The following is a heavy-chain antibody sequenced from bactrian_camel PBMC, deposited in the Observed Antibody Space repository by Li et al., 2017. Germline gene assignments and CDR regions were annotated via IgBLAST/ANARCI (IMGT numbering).Heavy chain of an antibody. D-gene: IGHD1*01. CDR1: EYTYSSFC. V-gene: IGHV3S42*01. J-gene: IGHJ4*01. Sequence: VQLVESGGGSVQSGGSLRLSCAVSEYTYSSFCMGWFRQAQGKERDGVAAIDESGVISYADSVKGRFTISQDNGKSTLYLQMNSLKTEDTAVYYCAAHISLPRFDDWGQGTQVTVS. CDR2: IDESGVI. CDR3: AAHISLPRFDD.